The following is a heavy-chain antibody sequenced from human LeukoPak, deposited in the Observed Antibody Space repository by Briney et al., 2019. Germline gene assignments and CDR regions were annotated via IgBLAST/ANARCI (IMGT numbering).Heavy chain of an antibody. CDR1: GFTFSSYE. V-gene: IGHV4-59*05. CDR2: IYYGGST. J-gene: IGHJ5*02. D-gene: IGHD3-10*01. Sequence: LRLSCAASGFTFSSYEMNWVRQAPGKGLEWIGTIYYGGSTYYNPSLKSRVTISVDTSKNQFSLKLSSVTAADTAVYFCAGVRGIISRNWFDPWGHGTLVTVSS. CDR3: AGVRGIISRNWFDP.